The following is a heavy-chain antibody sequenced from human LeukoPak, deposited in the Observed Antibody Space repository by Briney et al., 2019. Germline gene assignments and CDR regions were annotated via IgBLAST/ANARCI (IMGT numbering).Heavy chain of an antibody. V-gene: IGHV3-30*18. J-gene: IGHJ6*03. CDR1: GFTFSSYG. D-gene: IGHD6-13*01. CDR3: AKEYVRSSSWTPRGYYYMDV. CDR2: ISYDGSNK. Sequence: GGSLRLSCAASGFTFSSYGMHWVRQAPGKGLEWVAVISYDGSNKYYADSVKGRFTISRDNSKNTLYLQMNSLRAEDTAVYYCAKEYVRSSSWTPRGYYYMDVWGKGTTVTVSS.